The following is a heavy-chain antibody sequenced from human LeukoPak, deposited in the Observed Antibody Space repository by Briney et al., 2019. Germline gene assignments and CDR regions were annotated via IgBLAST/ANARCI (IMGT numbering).Heavy chain of an antibody. CDR1: GFTFSSFG. D-gene: IGHD6-6*01. Sequence: GGSLRLSCAASGFTFSSFGMHWVRQAPGKGLEWVGFIRSKAYGGTTEYAASVKGRFTISRDDSKSIAYLQMNSLKTEDTAVYYCTRALVATFDYWGQGTLVTVSS. J-gene: IGHJ4*02. CDR2: IRSKAYGGTT. CDR3: TRALVATFDY. V-gene: IGHV3-49*04.